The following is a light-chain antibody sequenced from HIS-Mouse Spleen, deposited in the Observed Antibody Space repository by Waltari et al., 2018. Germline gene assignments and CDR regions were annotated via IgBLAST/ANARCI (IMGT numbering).Light chain of an antibody. CDR3: QQRSNWTPVT. J-gene: IGKJ4*01. CDR1: QGVSSY. Sequence: EIVLTQSPATLSLSPGERATLSCRASQGVSSYLAWYQQKPGQAPRLLIYDASNRATGIPARFSGSGSGTDFSLTISSLEPEDFAVYYCQQRSNWTPVTFGGGTKVEIK. CDR2: DAS. V-gene: IGKV3-11*01.